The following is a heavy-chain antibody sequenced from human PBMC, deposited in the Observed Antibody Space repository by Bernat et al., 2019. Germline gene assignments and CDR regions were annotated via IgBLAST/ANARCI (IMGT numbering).Heavy chain of an antibody. Sequence: QVQLVESGGGVVQPGRSLRLSCAASGFTFSSYGMHWVRQAPGKGLEWVAVIWYDGSNKYYADSVKGRYTISRYNSKNTLYLQMNSLRAEDTAVYYCAREGYCSSTTCYNWFDPWGQGTLVTVSS. CDR2: IWYDGSNK. D-gene: IGHD2-2*01. V-gene: IGHV3-33*01. CDR3: AREGYCSSTTCYNWFDP. J-gene: IGHJ5*02. CDR1: GFTFSSYG.